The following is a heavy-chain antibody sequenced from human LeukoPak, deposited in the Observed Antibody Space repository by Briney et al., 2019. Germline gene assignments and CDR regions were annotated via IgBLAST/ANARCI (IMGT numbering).Heavy chain of an antibody. CDR3: ATNERYSSSWYYFDY. J-gene: IGHJ4*02. CDR2: ILGSGAGT. V-gene: IGHV3-23*01. D-gene: IGHD6-13*01. Sequence: GGSLRLSCAASGFTFSSYAMTWVRQAPGKGLEWVSSILGSGAGTYYADSVKGRFTISRDNSKNTLYLQMNSLRAEDTAVYYCATNERYSSSWYYFDYWGQGTLVTVSS. CDR1: GFTFSSYA.